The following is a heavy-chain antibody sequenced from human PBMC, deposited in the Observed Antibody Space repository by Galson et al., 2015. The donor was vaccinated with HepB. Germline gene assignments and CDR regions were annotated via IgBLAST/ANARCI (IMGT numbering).Heavy chain of an antibody. CDR3: TRDAGYSSGWDDY. CDR1: GFTFGDYA. Sequence: CAASGFTFGDYAVSWVRQAPGKGLEWVGFIRSKAYGGTTEYAASVKGRFTISRDDSKSIAYLQMNSLKTEDTAVYYCTRDAGYSSGWDDYWGQGTLVTVSS. D-gene: IGHD6-19*01. J-gene: IGHJ4*02. V-gene: IGHV3-49*04. CDR2: IRSKAYGGTT.